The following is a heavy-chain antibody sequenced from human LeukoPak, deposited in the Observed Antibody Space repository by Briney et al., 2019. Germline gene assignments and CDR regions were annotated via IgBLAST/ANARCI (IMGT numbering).Heavy chain of an antibody. CDR1: GYTFTGYY. J-gene: IGHJ4*02. D-gene: IGHD3-10*01. Sequence: GASVKVSCKASGYTFTGYYMHWVRQAPGQGLEWMGWINPNSGGTNYAQKFQGRVTMTRDTSISTAYMELSRLRSDATAVYYCARGSITMVRGFVDYWGQGTLVTVSS. CDR3: ARGSITMVRGFVDY. V-gene: IGHV1-2*02. CDR2: INPNSGGT.